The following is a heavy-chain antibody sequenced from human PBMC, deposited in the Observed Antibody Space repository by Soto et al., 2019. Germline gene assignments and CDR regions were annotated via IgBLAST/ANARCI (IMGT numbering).Heavy chain of an antibody. Sequence: SVKVSCKASGGSLSNYGISWVRQAPGQGLEWMGAIIPVFGTPNYAQKFQDRVTITADGSTTTVYMEVRSLTSEDTAVYYCARGDATKIVVTTYYAMDVWGQGTTVTVSS. D-gene: IGHD3-22*01. J-gene: IGHJ6*02. CDR3: ARGDATKIVVTTYYAMDV. CDR1: GGSLSNYG. V-gene: IGHV1-69*13. CDR2: IIPVFGTP.